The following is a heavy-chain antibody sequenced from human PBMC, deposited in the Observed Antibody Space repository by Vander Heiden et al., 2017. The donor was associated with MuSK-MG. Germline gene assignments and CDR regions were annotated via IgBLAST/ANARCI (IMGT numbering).Heavy chain of an antibody. Sequence: EVELLESGGGLTQPGGSPTLSWAASGFPFSSYAMTWLPQSPRKGLEWVSDINGSGTSTIYADSVKGQFTISRDNSKNTLYLQMNSLRADDTAVYYCAKGSHYAFWSGYRFSDYWGQGTVVTVSS. V-gene: IGHV3-23*01. J-gene: IGHJ4*02. CDR2: INGSGTST. CDR1: GFPFSSYA. CDR3: AKGSHYAFWSGYRFSDY. D-gene: IGHD3-3*01.